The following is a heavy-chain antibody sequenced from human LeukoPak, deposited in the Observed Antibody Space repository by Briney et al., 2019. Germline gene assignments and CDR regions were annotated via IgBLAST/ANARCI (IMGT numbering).Heavy chain of an antibody. CDR2: ISAYNGNT. CDR3: ARDLSVTSSGYYYFY. D-gene: IGHD3-22*01. J-gene: IGHJ4*02. CDR1: GYTFTSYG. Sequence: ASVKVSCMASGYTFTSYGISWVRQAPGQGLEWMGWISAYNGNTNYAQKLQGRVTMTTDTSTSTAYMELRSLRSDDTAVYYCARDLSVTSSGYYYFYWGQGTLVTVSS. V-gene: IGHV1-18*01.